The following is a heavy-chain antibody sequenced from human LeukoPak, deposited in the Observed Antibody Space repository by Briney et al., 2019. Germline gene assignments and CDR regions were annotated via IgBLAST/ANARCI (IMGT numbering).Heavy chain of an antibody. CDR1: GFTFSSYE. CDR2: ISSSGSTI. Sequence: GGSLRLSCAASGFTFSSYEMNWVRQAPGKGLEWVSYISSSGSTINYADSVKGRFTISRDNAKNSLYLQMNSLRAEDTAVYYCARSPGDYYDSSGYYYADDAFDIWGQGTMVTVSS. D-gene: IGHD3-22*01. CDR3: ARSPGDYYDSSGYYYADDAFDI. J-gene: IGHJ3*02. V-gene: IGHV3-48*03.